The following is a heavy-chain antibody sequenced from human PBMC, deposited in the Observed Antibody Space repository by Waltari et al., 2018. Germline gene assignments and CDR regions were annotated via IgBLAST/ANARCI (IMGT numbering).Heavy chain of an antibody. Sequence: QVQLVQSGAEVKTPGASVTVTSRAYGSSFTGYSIHWVRQVPGQGLEWMGRVITNSGDTNYAQKFQGRVTLTRDTSTSTGYMQLSGLRSDDTALYYCARDPAGDGFYYFDYWGQGSLVTVSS. CDR1: GSSFTGYS. CDR3: ARDPAGDGFYYFDY. CDR2: VITNSGDT. V-gene: IGHV1-2*06. J-gene: IGHJ4*02. D-gene: IGHD2-2*01.